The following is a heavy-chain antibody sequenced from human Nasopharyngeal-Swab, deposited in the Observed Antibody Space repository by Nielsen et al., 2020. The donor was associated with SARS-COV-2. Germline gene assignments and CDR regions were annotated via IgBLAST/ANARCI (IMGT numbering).Heavy chain of an antibody. CDR2: INSVSSST. V-gene: IGHV3-11*05. CDR3: VRVGPYCGDDCYSRFFDY. J-gene: IGHJ4*02. CDR1: GFSFSDYY. Sequence: GESLKISCAASGFSFSDYYMSWIRQAPGKGLEWVSYINSVSSSTDYADSVKGRFAISRDDSKNSLYLQMNSLKTEDAAVYYCVRVGPYCGDDCYSRFFDYWGQGTLVTVSS. D-gene: IGHD2-21*02.